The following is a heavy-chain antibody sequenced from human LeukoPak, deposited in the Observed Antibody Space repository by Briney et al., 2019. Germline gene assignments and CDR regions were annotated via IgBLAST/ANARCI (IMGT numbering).Heavy chain of an antibody. D-gene: IGHD2-15*01. CDR2: ISGSGGST. V-gene: IGHV3-23*01. J-gene: IGHJ4*02. Sequence: GGSLRLSCAASGFTFSSYAMSWVRQAPGKGLEWVSAISGSGGSTYYADSVKGRFTISRDNSKNTLYLQMNSLRAEDTAVYYCAKELRGVVVPTSRLLDYWGQETLVTVSS. CDR3: AKELRGVVVPTSRLLDY. CDR1: GFTFSSYA.